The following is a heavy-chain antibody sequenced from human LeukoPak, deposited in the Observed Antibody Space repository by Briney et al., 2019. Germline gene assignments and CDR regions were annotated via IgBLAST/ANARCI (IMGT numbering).Heavy chain of an antibody. Sequence: PSETLSLTCTVSGGSISSNSNYWAWIRPPPGRGLEWIGSISYGGSTYYSPSLESRVTISVDTSKNQFSLRLSSVTAADTAVYYCARQALWFFDHWGQGTLVTVSS. D-gene: IGHD2-21*01. CDR1: GGSISSNSNY. V-gene: IGHV4-39*01. J-gene: IGHJ4*02. CDR3: ARQALWFFDH. CDR2: ISYGGST.